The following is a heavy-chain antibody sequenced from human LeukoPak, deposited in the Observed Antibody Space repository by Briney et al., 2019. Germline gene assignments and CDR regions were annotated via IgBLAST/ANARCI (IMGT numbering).Heavy chain of an antibody. Sequence: PGGSLRLSCSASRFTFSSYTMNWVRQAPGKGLEWVSSIDPSSTYIYYADSVKGRFTISRDNAQNSLYLQMNSLRAEDTAVYYCTRAGHYDSSEGFDPWGQGTLVTVSS. D-gene: IGHD3-22*01. V-gene: IGHV3-21*01. CDR2: IDPSSTYI. J-gene: IGHJ5*02. CDR1: RFTFSSYT. CDR3: TRAGHYDSSEGFDP.